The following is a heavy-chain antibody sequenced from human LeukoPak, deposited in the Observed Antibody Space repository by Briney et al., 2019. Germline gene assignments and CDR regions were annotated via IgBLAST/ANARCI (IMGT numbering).Heavy chain of an antibody. CDR2: IIPIFGTA. Sequence: SVKVSCKASGGTSSSYAISWVRQAPGQGLEWMGGIIPIFGTANHAQKFQGRVTITADESTSTAYMELSSLRSEDTAVYYCARSKLLPGNWFDPWGQGTLVTVSS. CDR1: GGTSSSYA. CDR3: ARSKLLPGNWFDP. D-gene: IGHD2-15*01. J-gene: IGHJ5*02. V-gene: IGHV1-69*13.